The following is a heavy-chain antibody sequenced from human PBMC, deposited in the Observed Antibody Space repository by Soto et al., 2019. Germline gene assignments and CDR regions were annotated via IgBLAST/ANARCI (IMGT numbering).Heavy chain of an antibody. J-gene: IGHJ4*02. CDR2: MYHTGST. CDR3: ARVRGGDTHVFDF. Sequence: QLHLHESGPGLVKPSETLSLSCSVSGDSITRSGFYWAWIRRPPGKELEWIGSMYHTGSTYYKPSLENRLTMSVDTSKSQFSLRLTSITAADAGVYFCARVRGGDTHVFDFWGQGARVTVSS. D-gene: IGHD3-10*01. CDR1: GDSITRSGFY. V-gene: IGHV4-39*01.